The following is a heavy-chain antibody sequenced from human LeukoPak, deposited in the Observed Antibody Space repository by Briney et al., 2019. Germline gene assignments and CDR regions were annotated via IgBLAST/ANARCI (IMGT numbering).Heavy chain of an antibody. Sequence: GGSLRLSCAASGFTVSTNYMNWVRQAPGKGLEWVSILYSGSSTYYADSVEGRLTISSDSSKNNLFLQMNDLRAEDTAVYYCARVGDHFHWYLDLWGRGTLVTVSS. CDR2: LYSGSST. V-gene: IGHV3-53*01. CDR3: ARVGDHFHWYLDL. J-gene: IGHJ2*01. CDR1: GFTVSTNY. D-gene: IGHD3-3*02.